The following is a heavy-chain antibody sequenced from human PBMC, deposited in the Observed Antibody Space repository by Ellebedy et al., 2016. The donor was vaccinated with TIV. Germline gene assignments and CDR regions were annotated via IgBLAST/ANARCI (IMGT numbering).Heavy chain of an antibody. Sequence: MPSETLSLTCAVSGGSISFYYWSWIRQSPGKGLEWIGYIYYSGSTDYNPSLKSRVTMSVDTSTTQFSLKLRSVTAADTAVYYCARGNSYGFWDFDYWGQGILVTVSS. J-gene: IGHJ4*02. CDR1: GGSISFYY. V-gene: IGHV4-59*08. CDR2: IYYSGST. D-gene: IGHD3/OR15-3a*01. CDR3: ARGNSYGFWDFDY.